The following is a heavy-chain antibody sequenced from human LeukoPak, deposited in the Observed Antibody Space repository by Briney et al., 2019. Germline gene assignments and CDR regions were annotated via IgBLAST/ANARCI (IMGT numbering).Heavy chain of an antibody. CDR3: ARAHLGAPYYFDY. J-gene: IGHJ4*02. V-gene: IGHV3-7*01. CDR1: GFTFSSYW. CDR2: IKQDGSEK. Sequence: GGSLRLSCAASGFTFSSYWMSWVRQAPGKGLEWVANIKQDGSEKYYVDSVKGRFTISRDNAKNSLYLQMNSLRAEDTAVYYCARAHLGAPYYFDYWGQGTLVTVSS.